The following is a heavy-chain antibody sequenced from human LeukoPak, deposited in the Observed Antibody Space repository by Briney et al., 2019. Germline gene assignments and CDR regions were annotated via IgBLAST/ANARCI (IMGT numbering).Heavy chain of an antibody. D-gene: IGHD2-2*01. J-gene: IGHJ3*02. CDR1: GASINSDNYY. Sequence: SGPTLVNPSQTLSLTCTVSGASINSDNYYWSWIRQPPGKGLEWIGYIYYSGSTYYNPSLKSRVTISVDTSKNQFSLKLSSVTAADTAVYYCARDPVALVVVPAAAHDAFDIWGQGTMVTVSS. V-gene: IGHV4-30-4*08. CDR2: IYYSGST. CDR3: ARDPVALVVVPAAAHDAFDI.